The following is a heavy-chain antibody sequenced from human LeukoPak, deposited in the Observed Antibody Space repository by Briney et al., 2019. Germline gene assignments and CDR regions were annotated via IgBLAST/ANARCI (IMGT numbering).Heavy chain of an antibody. CDR1: GGSISRFY. D-gene: IGHD3-10*01. CDR2: IYSTGST. J-gene: IGHJ4*02. Sequence: PSETLSLTCTVSGGSISRFYWSWIRQPAGEGLEWSGRIYSTGSTNYNPSLKSRVTVSADASKNQSSRKGSCATAADTAVYYCAGVSYGRLDYWGQGTLVTVSS. CDR3: AGVSYGRLDY. V-gene: IGHV4-4*07.